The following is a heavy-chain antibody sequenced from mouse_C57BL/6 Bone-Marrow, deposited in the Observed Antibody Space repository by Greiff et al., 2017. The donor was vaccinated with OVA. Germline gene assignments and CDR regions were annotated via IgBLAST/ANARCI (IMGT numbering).Heavy chain of an antibody. D-gene: IGHD2-1*01. Sequence: EVNVVESGEGLVKPGGSLKLSCAASGFTFSSYAMSWVRQTPEKRLEWVAYISSGGDYIYYADTVKGRFTISRDNARNTPYLQMSSLKSEDTAMYYCTRLLDSMDYWGRGTSVTVSS. CDR2: ISSGGDYI. V-gene: IGHV5-9-1*02. J-gene: IGHJ4*01. CDR3: TRLLDSMDY. CDR1: GFTFSSYA.